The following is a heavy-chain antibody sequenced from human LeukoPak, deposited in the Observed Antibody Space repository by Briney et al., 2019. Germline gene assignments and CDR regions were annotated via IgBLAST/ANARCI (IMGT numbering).Heavy chain of an antibody. CDR2: INPNSGGT. CDR1: GYTFTGYY. D-gene: IGHD6-13*01. CDR3: ARSLGLYSSSWYGWFDP. J-gene: IGHJ5*02. V-gene: IGHV1-2*02. Sequence: ASVKVSCKASGYTFTGYYMHWVRQAPGQGLEWMGSINPNSGGTNYAQKFQGRVTMTRDTSISTAYMELSRLRSDDTAVYYCARSLGLYSSSWYGWFDPWGQGTLVTVSS.